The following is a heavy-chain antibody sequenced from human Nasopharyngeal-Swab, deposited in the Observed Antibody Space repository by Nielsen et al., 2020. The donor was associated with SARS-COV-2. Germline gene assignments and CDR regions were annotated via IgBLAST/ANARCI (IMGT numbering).Heavy chain of an antibody. CDR3: ARARGAYGDYDYYYYTDV. J-gene: IGHJ6*03. CDR2: TYYRSKWYN. V-gene: IGHV6-1*01. D-gene: IGHD4-17*01. Sequence: WIRQSPSRGLEWLGRTYYRSKWYNDYAVSVKSRITINPDTSKNQFSLHLNSVTPEGTAVYYCARARGAYGDYDYYYYTDVWGKGTTVTVSS.